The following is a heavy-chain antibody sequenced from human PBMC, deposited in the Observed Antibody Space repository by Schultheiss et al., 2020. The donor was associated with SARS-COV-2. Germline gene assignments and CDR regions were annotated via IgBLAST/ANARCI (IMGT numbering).Heavy chain of an antibody. D-gene: IGHD2-2*01. J-gene: IGHJ1*01. CDR2: IYYSGST. CDR3: ARGLGRVYPRSIVVVPAAGAEYFQH. V-gene: IGHV4-61*01. Sequence: SETLSLTCSVSGGSISSGSYYWSWIRQPPGKGLEWIGYIYYSGSTNYNPSLKSRVTISVDTSKNQFSLKLSSVTAADTAVYYCARGLGRVYPRSIVVVPAAGAEYFQHWGQGTLVTVSS. CDR1: GGSISSGSYY.